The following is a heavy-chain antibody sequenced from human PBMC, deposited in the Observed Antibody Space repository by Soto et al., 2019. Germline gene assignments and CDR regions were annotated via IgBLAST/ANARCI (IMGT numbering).Heavy chain of an antibody. CDR3: ARAGYQPDYYYYGMDV. CDR2: TNYRSKWYN. D-gene: IGHD6-13*01. CDR1: GDSVSSNSAA. J-gene: IGHJ6*02. V-gene: IGHV6-1*01. Sequence: SQTLSLTCAISGDSVSSNSAAWNWIRQSPSRGLEWLGRTNYRSKWYNDYAVSVKSRITINPDTSKKQFSLQRNSVTPEDTAGYYCARAGYQPDYYYYGMDVWGQGTTVTVSS.